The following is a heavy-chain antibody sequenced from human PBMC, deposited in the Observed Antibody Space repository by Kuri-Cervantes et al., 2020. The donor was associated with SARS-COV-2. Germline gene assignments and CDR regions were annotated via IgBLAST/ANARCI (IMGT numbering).Heavy chain of an antibody. CDR1: GGSFSGYY. Sequence: SETLSLTCAVYGGSFSGYYWSWIRQPPGKGLEWIGEINHSGSTNYNPSLKSRVTISVDTSKNQFSLKLSSVTAADTAVYYCARDGSGYPTHFYNALDVWGQGAMVTVSS. CDR2: INHSGST. D-gene: IGHD3-3*01. J-gene: IGHJ6*02. V-gene: IGHV4-34*01. CDR3: ARDGSGYPTHFYNALDV.